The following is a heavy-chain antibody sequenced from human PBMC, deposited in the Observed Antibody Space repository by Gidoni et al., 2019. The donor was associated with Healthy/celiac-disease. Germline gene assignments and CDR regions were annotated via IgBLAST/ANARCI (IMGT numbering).Heavy chain of an antibody. Sequence: EVQLLESGGGLVQPGGSLRLSCAASGFTFSSYAMSWVRQAPGKGLEWVSAISGRGGSTYYADSVKGRFTISRDNSKNTLYLQMNSLRAEDTAVYYCTVVAATNYYYGMDVWGQGTTVTVSS. D-gene: IGHD2-15*01. V-gene: IGHV3-23*01. CDR3: TVVAATNYYYGMDV. CDR2: ISGRGGST. J-gene: IGHJ6*02. CDR1: GFTFSSYA.